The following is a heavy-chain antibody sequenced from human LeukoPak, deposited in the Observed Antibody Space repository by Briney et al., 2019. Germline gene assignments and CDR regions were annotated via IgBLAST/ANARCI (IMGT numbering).Heavy chain of an antibody. J-gene: IGHJ4*02. Sequence: GGSLRLSCAASGFTFSSYSMNWVRQAPGKGLEWVSSISSSLSYIYYADSVKGRFTISRDNAKNSLYLQMNSLRAEDTAVYYCARAGDYYDSSGYHPYYFDYWGQGTLVTVSS. CDR2: ISSSLSYI. CDR1: GFTFSSYS. V-gene: IGHV3-21*01. CDR3: ARAGDYYDSSGYHPYYFDY. D-gene: IGHD3-22*01.